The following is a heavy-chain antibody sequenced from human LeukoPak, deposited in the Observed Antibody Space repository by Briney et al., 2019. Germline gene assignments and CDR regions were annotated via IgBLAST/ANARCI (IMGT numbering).Heavy chain of an antibody. CDR1: GFTVSSNY. D-gene: IGHD3-16*01. J-gene: IGHJ4*02. Sequence: GGSLRLSCAASGFTVSSNYMSWVRQAPGKGLEWVSVIYSGGSTYYADSVKGRFTISRDNSKNTLYLQMNSLRAEDTAVYYCARSPLGSYADYWGQGTLVTVSS. V-gene: IGHV3-66*01. CDR3: ARSPLGSYADY. CDR2: IYSGGST.